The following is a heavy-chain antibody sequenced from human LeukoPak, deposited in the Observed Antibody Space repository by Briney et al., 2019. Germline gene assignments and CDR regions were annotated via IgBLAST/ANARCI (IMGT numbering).Heavy chain of an antibody. J-gene: IGHJ5*02. D-gene: IGHD6-13*01. V-gene: IGHV3-9*01. CDR2: ISWNSGSI. CDR1: GFTFDDYA. Sequence: GRSLRLSCAASGFTFDDYAMHWVRQAPGKGLEWVSGISWNSGSIGYADSVKGRFTISRDNAKNSLYLQMNSLRAEDTAVYYCARSLALAAAVTGYNWFDPWGQGTLVTVSS. CDR3: ARSLALAAAVTGYNWFDP.